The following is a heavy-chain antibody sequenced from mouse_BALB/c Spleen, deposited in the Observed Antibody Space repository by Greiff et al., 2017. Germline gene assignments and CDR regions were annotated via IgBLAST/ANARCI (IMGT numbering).Heavy chain of an antibody. Sequence: VQLQQSGPGLVAPSQSLSITCTVSGFSLTGYGVNWVRQPPGKGLEWLGMIWGDGSTDYNSALKSRLSISKDNSKSQVFLKMNSLQTDDTARYYCARGGIITTVVEHYYAMDYWGQGTSVTVSS. D-gene: IGHD1-1*01. CDR1: GFSLTGYG. CDR2: IWGDGST. V-gene: IGHV2-6-7*01. J-gene: IGHJ4*01. CDR3: ARGGIITTVVEHYYAMDY.